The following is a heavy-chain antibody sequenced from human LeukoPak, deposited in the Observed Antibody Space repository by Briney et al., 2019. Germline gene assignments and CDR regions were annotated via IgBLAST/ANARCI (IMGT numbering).Heavy chain of an antibody. D-gene: IGHD6-19*01. CDR2: IYIGGST. V-gene: IGHV3-66*01. CDR3: AGNGGWNYFDY. J-gene: IGHJ4*02. CDR1: GFTFRSYA. Sequence: GGSLRLSCAASGFTFRSYALTWVRQAPGKGLEWVSVIYIGGSTYYADSVKGRFTISRDNSKNTLYLQMNSLRAEDTAVYYCAGNGGWNYFDYWGQGTLVTVSS.